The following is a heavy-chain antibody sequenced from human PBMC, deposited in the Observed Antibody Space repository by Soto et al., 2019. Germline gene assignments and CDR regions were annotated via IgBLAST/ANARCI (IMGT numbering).Heavy chain of an antibody. CDR2: LHHSGDT. CDR1: GASIGSGSYS. J-gene: IGHJ4*02. CDR3: ARFPLWFGVLDY. D-gene: IGHD3-10*01. V-gene: IGHV4-30-2*01. Sequence: QLQLQESGSGLVRPSQTLSLTCTVSGASIGSGSYSWNWIRQPPGKGLEWIGYLHHSGDTYFNPSLRRRVSISVDRSNNQFSLKLISVTAADTAVYYCARFPLWFGVLDYWGQGALVTVSS.